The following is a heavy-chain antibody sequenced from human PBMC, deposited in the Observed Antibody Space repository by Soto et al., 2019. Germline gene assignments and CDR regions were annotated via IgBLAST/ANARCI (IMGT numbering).Heavy chain of an antibody. D-gene: IGHD6-13*01. CDR3: ARVFHPGVSSSWYSVVGWFDP. Sequence: ASVKVSCKASGGTFSSYAISWLRQSPGQGLEWMGGIIPIFGTANYAQKFQGRVTITADESTSTAYMELSSLRSEDTAVYYCARVFHPGVSSSWYSVVGWFDPWGQGTLVTVSS. CDR2: IIPIFGTA. J-gene: IGHJ5*02. CDR1: GGTFSSYA. V-gene: IGHV1-69*13.